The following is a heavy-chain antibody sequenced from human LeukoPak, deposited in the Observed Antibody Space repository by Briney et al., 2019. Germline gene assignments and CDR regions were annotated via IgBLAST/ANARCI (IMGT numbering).Heavy chain of an antibody. V-gene: IGHV4-34*01. Sequence: SETLSLTCAVYGGSFSGYYWSWIRQPPGKGLEWIGEINHSGSTNYNPSLKSRVTISVDTSKNQFSLKLSSVTAADTAVYYCARRRVNYYDSGGHFDYWGQGTLVTVSS. CDR2: INHSGST. CDR1: GGSFSGYY. J-gene: IGHJ4*02. CDR3: ARRRVNYYDSGGHFDY. D-gene: IGHD3-22*01.